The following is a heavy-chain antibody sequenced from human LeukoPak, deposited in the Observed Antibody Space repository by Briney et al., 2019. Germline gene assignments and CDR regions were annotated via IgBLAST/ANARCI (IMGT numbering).Heavy chain of an antibody. Sequence: GGSLRLSCAASGSIFDDHGMHWVRQAPGKGLEWVSGISWSSGIIGYADSVKGRFTISRDNAKNSLDLQMESLRAEDTAVYYCAKVLGNGGYSSSWYPFGYWGQGTLVTVSS. CDR3: AKVLGNGGYSSSWYPFGY. CDR2: ISWSSGII. D-gene: IGHD6-13*01. CDR1: GSIFDDHG. J-gene: IGHJ4*02. V-gene: IGHV3-9*01.